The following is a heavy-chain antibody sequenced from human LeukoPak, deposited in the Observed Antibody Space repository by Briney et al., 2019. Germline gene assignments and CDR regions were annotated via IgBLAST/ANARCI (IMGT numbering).Heavy chain of an antibody. Sequence: GGSLRLSCAASGFTFSNYNMNWVRQAPGKGLEWVSSISRCSTYIYYADSVKGRFTISRDNAKNSLYLQMNSLRAEDTALYYCARDGVVVTAIPSGLYDYWGQGTLVTVPS. V-gene: IGHV3-21*01. CDR1: GFTFSNYN. J-gene: IGHJ4*02. CDR2: ISRCSTYI. D-gene: IGHD2-21*02. CDR3: ARDGVVVTAIPSGLYDY.